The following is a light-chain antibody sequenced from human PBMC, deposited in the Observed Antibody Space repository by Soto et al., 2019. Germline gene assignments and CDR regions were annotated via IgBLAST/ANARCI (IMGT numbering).Light chain of an antibody. CDR1: SSNIGGNT. Sequence: QAVVTQPPSASGTPGQRVTISCSGSSSNIGGNTVSWYQQLPGTAPKLLIYSNIQRPSGVPDRFSGSKSGTSASLAISGLQSEDEADYYCAAWDDSLTGPVFGGGTKLTVL. CDR2: SNI. J-gene: IGLJ2*01. CDR3: AAWDDSLTGPV. V-gene: IGLV1-44*01.